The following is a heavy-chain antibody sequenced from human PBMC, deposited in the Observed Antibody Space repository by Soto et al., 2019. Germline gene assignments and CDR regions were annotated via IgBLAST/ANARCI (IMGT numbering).Heavy chain of an antibody. D-gene: IGHD3-3*01. CDR2: ISYDGSNK. CDR1: GFTFSSYC. Sequence: GGSLRLSCAASGFTFSSYCMHWVRQAPGKGLEWVAVISYDGSNKYYADSVKGRFTIPRDNSKNTLYLQMNSLRAEDTAVYYCAKAAYDFWSGSAPVFFWSRDHGMDVWGQGTTVTVSS. V-gene: IGHV3-30*18. CDR3: AKAAYDFWSGSAPVFFWSRDHGMDV. J-gene: IGHJ6*02.